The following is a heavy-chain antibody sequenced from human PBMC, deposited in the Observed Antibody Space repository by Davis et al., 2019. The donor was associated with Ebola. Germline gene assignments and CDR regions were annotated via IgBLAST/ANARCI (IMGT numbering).Heavy chain of an antibody. CDR2: IYYSGST. D-gene: IGHD7-27*01. V-gene: IGHV4-59*01. Sequence: PGGSLRLSCTVSGGSISSYYWSWIRQPPGKGLEWIGYIYYSGSTNYNPSLKSRVTISVDTSKNQFSLKLSSVTAADTAVYYCARGSNSGGAYYFDYWGQGTLVTVSS. J-gene: IGHJ4*02. CDR3: ARGSNSGGAYYFDY. CDR1: GGSISSYY.